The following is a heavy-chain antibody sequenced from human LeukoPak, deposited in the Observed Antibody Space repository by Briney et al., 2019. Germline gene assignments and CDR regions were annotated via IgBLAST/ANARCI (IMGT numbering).Heavy chain of an antibody. CDR2: IYTSGST. CDR3: ARDLYIAAAGTGSYYYYGMGV. Sequence: PSETLSLTCTVSGGSISSYYWSWIGQPAGKGLKWIGRIYTSGSTNYNPSLKSRVTMSVDTSKNQFSLKLSSVTAADTAVYYCARDLYIAAAGTGSYYYYGMGVWGQGTTVTVSS. V-gene: IGHV4-4*07. D-gene: IGHD6-13*01. CDR1: GGSISSYY. J-gene: IGHJ6*02.